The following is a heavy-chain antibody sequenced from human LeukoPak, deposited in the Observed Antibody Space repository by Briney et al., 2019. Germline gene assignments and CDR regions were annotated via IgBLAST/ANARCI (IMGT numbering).Heavy chain of an antibody. D-gene: IGHD5-12*01. J-gene: IGHJ4*02. V-gene: IGHV3-21*04. CDR1: GFTFSSYS. CDR2: ISSTGSYI. CDR3: ARSSIRGYSGYDITEY. Sequence: GGSLRLSCAASGFTFSSYSMNWVRQAPGKGLEWVSSISSTGSYIYYADSVKGRFTISRDNAKNSLYLQMNSLRAEDTALYYCARSSIRGYSGYDITEYWGQGTLVTVSS.